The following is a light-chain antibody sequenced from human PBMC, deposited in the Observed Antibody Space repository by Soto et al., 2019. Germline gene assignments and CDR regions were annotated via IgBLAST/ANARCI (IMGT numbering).Light chain of an antibody. CDR2: EVT. CDR3: NSFRVSHLYV. V-gene: IGLV2-14*01. CDR1: STDVGGYNA. Sequence: SLLRQSASVCGSPGQTITISCTGTSTDVGGYNAVSWYQHHPGKAPKLIIYEVTHRPSGVSDRFSASKSGNTASLTISGLQAEDEADYYCNSFRVSHLYVFGTGTKVTVL. J-gene: IGLJ1*01.